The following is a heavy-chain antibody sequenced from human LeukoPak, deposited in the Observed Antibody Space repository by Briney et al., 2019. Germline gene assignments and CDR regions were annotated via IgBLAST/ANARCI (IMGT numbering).Heavy chain of an antibody. CDR2: ISYDGSNK. J-gene: IGHJ6*02. V-gene: IGHV3-30-3*01. D-gene: IGHD3-16*01. Sequence: GGSLRLSCAASGFTFSSYAMPWVRQAPGKGLEWVAVISYDGSNKYYADSVKGRFTISRDNFKNTLYLQMNSLRAEDTAVYYCASDQGGYGMDVWGQGTTVTVSS. CDR3: ASDQGGYGMDV. CDR1: GFTFSSYA.